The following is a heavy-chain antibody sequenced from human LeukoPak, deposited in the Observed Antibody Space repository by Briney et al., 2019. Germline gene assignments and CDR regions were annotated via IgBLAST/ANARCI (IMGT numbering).Heavy chain of an antibody. D-gene: IGHD1-7*01. J-gene: IGHJ5*02. V-gene: IGHV3-11*01. CDR3: ARVISDWNYSKWFDP. CDR2: ISSSGSTI. CDR1: GFAFSDYY. Sequence: GGSLRLSCAASGFAFSDYYMSWIRQAPGKGLEWFSYISSSGSTIYYADSVKGRFTISRDNAKNSLYLQMNSLRAEDTAVYYCARVISDWNYSKWFDPWGQGTLVTVSS.